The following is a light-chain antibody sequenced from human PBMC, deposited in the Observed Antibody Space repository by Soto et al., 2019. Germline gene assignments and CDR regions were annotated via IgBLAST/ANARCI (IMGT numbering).Light chain of an antibody. CDR3: QQYNNWIPIT. CDR1: QSVSSN. CDR2: GAS. V-gene: IGKV3-15*01. J-gene: IGKJ5*01. Sequence: EIVMTQSPATLSVSPGERATLSCRASQSVSSNLAWYQQKPGQAPRLLIYGASTRATGIPARFSGSGSGTEFTLTISSLQSEDFAVYYCQQYNNWIPITLGQGTRLEIK.